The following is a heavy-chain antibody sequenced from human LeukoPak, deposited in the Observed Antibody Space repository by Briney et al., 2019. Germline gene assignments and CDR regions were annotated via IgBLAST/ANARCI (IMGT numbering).Heavy chain of an antibody. D-gene: IGHD3-10*01. V-gene: IGHV3-7*01. CDR2: IKQDGSEK. Sequence: GGSLRLSCAASGFTFSSYWMSWVRQAPGKGLEWVVNIKQDGSEKYYVDSVKGRFTISRDNAKNSLYLQMNSLRAEDTAVYYCARDLLRTLVRGVIGAWGQGTLVTVSS. J-gene: IGHJ5*02. CDR3: ARDLLRTLVRGVIGA. CDR1: GFTFSSYW.